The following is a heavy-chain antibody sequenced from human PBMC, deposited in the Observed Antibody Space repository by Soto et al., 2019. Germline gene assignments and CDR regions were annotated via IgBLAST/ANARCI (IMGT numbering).Heavy chain of an antibody. CDR2: IYYSGST. D-gene: IGHD6-6*01. V-gene: IGHV4-59*01. CDR1: GGSISSYY. J-gene: IGHJ6*02. CDR3: ARDRGRQLVGDWAYYYYGMDV. Sequence: SETLSLTCTVSGGSISSYYWSWIRQPPGKGLEWIGYIYYSGSTNYNPSLKSRVTISVDTSKNQFSLKLSSVTAADTAVYYCARDRGRQLVGDWAYYYYGMDVWGQGTTVTVSS.